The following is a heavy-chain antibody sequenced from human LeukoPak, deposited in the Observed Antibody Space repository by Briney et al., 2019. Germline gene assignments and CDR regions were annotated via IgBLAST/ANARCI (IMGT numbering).Heavy chain of an antibody. CDR3: ASVRGLGYSYGPSGGLFDP. V-gene: IGHV3-9*01. D-gene: IGHD5-18*01. CDR1: GFTFDDYA. Sequence: PGGSLRLSCAASGFTFDDYAMHWVRQAPGKGLEWVSGISWNSGSIGYADSVKGRFTISRDNAKNSLYLQMNSLRAEDTAVYYCASVRGLGYSYGPSGGLFDPWGQGTLVTVSS. CDR2: ISWNSGSI. J-gene: IGHJ5*02.